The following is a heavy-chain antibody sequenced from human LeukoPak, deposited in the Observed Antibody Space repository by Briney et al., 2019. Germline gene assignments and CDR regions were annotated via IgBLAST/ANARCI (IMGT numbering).Heavy chain of an antibody. CDR3: ANYHDYSNFQGAYYLDY. V-gene: IGHV4-59*08. CDR2: IYYSGST. D-gene: IGHD4-11*01. Sequence: PSETLSLTCTVSGGSISGYYWSWIRQPPGKGLEWIGNIYYSGSTNYNPSLKSRVTISVDTSKNQYSLKLSSVTAADTAVYYCANYHDYSNFQGAYYLDYWGPGTLVTVSS. J-gene: IGHJ4*02. CDR1: GGSISGYY.